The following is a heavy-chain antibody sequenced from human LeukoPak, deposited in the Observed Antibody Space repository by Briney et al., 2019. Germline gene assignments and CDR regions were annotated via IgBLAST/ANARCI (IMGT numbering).Heavy chain of an antibody. V-gene: IGHV4-59*01. Sequence: SETLSLTCTVSGASISSYHWSWIRQPPGKGLEWIGYIYYTGSTNYNPSLKSRVTISVDTSKNQFSLRLSSVTAADTAVYYCARVTGYMTEDYFDYWGQGTLITVSS. CDR3: ARVTGYMTEDYFDY. CDR2: IYYTGST. D-gene: IGHD6-13*01. CDR1: GASISSYH. J-gene: IGHJ4*02.